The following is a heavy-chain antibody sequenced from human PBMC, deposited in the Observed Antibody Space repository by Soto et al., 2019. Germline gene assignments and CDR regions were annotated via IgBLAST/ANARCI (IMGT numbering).Heavy chain of an antibody. CDR3: AVFNYVDSGRVFDF. CDR2: IYYTGSA. CDR1: GGSISDYY. D-gene: IGHD5-18*01. J-gene: IGHJ4*02. Sequence: SETLSLTCSVSGGSISDYYWSWIRQPPGGGLEWIGYIYYTGSANYNPSLRSRVTMSVDTSKSQFSLKLSSVTAADTAVYYCAVFNYVDSGRVFDFWGQGTLVTVSS. V-gene: IGHV4-59*08.